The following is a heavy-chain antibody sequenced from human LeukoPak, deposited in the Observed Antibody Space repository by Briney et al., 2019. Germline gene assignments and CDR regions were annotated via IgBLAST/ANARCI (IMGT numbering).Heavy chain of an antibody. Sequence: GGSLRLSCAASGFTFSSYAMSWVRQAPGKGLEWVSVIYSGGSTYYADSVKGRFTISRDNSKNTLYLQMNSLRAEDTAVYYCARSRGGFGELISSYYYYMDVWGKGTTVTISS. J-gene: IGHJ6*03. V-gene: IGHV3-66*01. D-gene: IGHD3-10*01. CDR2: IYSGGST. CDR1: GFTFSSYA. CDR3: ARSRGGFGELISSYYYYMDV.